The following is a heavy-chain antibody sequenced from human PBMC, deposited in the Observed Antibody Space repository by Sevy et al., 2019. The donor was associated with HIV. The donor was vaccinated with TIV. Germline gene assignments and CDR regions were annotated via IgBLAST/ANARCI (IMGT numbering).Heavy chain of an antibody. Sequence: GGSLRLSCAASGFTFSNAWMSWVRQAPGKGLEWVGRIKSKTDGGTIDYAAPVKGRFTISRDDSKNTVYLQMNSLKSEDTAVYYCSTDPIIVLLATDGMDVWGQGTTVTVSS. CDR3: STDPIIVLLATDGMDV. CDR2: IKSKTDGGTI. D-gene: IGHD2-8*02. CDR1: GFTFSNAW. V-gene: IGHV3-15*01. J-gene: IGHJ6*02.